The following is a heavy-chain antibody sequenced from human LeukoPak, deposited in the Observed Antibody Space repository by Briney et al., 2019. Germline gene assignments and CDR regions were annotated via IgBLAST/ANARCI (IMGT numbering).Heavy chain of an antibody. J-gene: IGHJ5*02. Sequence: GASVKVSCKVSGYTLTELSMHWVRQAPGKGLEWMGSFDPEDGETIYAQKFQGRVTMTEDTFIDTAYIELSSLRSEDAAVYYCVAPVYGAFDPWGQGTLVTVSS. D-gene: IGHD4-17*01. CDR1: GYTLTELS. V-gene: IGHV1-24*01. CDR2: FDPEDGET. CDR3: VAPVYGAFDP.